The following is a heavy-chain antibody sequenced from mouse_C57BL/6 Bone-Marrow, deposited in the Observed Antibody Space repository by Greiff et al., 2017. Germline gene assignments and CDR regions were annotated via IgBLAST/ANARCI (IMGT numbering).Heavy chain of an antibody. CDR3: ARRINPYYFDY. V-gene: IGHV1-69*01. CDR1: GYTFTSYW. Sequence: QVQLKQSGAELVMPGASVKLSCKASGYTFTSYWMHWVKQRPGPGLEWIGEIDPSDSYTNYNQKFKGKSTLTVDKSSSTAYMQLSSLTSEDSAVYYCARRINPYYFDYWGQGTTLTVSS. J-gene: IGHJ2*01. D-gene: IGHD2-4*01. CDR2: IDPSDSYT.